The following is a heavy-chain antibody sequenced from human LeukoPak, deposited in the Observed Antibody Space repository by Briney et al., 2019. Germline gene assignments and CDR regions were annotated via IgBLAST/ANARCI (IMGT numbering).Heavy chain of an antibody. CDR1: GYTFTSYY. Sequence: ASVKVSCKASGYTFTSYYMHWVRQAPGQGLEWMGIISPSGGSTSYAQKFQGRVTMTRDTSTNTDYMELSSLRSEDTAVYFCARATLSDYYFNYWGQGTLVTVSS. V-gene: IGHV1-46*01. CDR3: ARATLSDYYFNY. CDR2: ISPSGGST. J-gene: IGHJ4*02.